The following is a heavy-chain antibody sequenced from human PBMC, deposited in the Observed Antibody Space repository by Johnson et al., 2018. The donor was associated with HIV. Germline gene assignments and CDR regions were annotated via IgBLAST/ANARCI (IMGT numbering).Heavy chain of an antibody. D-gene: IGHD1-26*01. CDR3: TAHYRNAFDI. J-gene: IGHJ3*02. V-gene: IGHV3-15*01. CDR1: GFTFSDVW. Sequence: VQLVESGGDLVQPGGSLRLSCVASGFTFSDVWMTWVRQAPGRGLEWVGRIKRQIDGGTTDYATPVKGRFTFSRDDSKNTLFLQMNSLKTEDTALYYCTAHYRNAFDIWGQGTMVTVSS. CDR2: IKRQIDGGTT.